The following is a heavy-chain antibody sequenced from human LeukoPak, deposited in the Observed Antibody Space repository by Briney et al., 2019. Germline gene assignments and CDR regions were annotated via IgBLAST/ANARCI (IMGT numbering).Heavy chain of an antibody. CDR1: GGSISSYY. J-gene: IGHJ4*02. CDR2: IYYNGNT. Sequence: SETLSLTCTVSGGSISSYYWNWIRQSPGKGLEWIGYIYYNGNTNYNPSLKSRVTMSVDTSKNQFSLTLSSVTAADTAIYYCARESLRGYSSAWYDPIYFDYWGQGTLVTVSS. CDR3: ARESLRGYSSAWYDPIYFDY. V-gene: IGHV4-59*01. D-gene: IGHD6-19*01.